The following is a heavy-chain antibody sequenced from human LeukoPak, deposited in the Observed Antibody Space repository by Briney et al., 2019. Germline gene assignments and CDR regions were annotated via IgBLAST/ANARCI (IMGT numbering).Heavy chain of an antibody. Sequence: PSETLSLTCAVYGGSFSGYYWSWIRQPPGKGLEWIGEINHSGSTNYNPSLKSRVTISVDTSKNQFSLKLSSVTAADTAVYYCARRNGMVAATGYYFDYWGQGTLVTVSS. V-gene: IGHV4-34*01. J-gene: IGHJ4*02. CDR3: ARRNGMVAATGYYFDY. D-gene: IGHD2-15*01. CDR2: INHSGST. CDR1: GGSFSGYY.